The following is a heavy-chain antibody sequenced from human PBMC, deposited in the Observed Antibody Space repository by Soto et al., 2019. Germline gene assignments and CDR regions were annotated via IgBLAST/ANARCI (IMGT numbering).Heavy chain of an antibody. CDR2: IYYSGST. V-gene: IGHV4-59*01. CDR3: ARAWGFYCDY. D-gene: IGHD1-26*01. CDR1: GGSLSSYY. J-gene: IGHJ4*02. Sequence: QVQLQESGPGLVKPSETLSLTCTVSGGSLSSYYWSWIRQPPGKGLEWIGYIYYSGSTNYNPSLMSRVTLSVDTSNDQFSLKLSSVTAADTAVYYCARAWGFYCDYWGQGTLVTVSS.